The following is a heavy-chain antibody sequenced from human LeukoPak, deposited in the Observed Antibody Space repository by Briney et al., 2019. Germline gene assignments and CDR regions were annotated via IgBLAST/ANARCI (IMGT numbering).Heavy chain of an antibody. CDR3: ARSGSGYFDY. CDR1: GITLSVYW. V-gene: IGHV3-7*01. J-gene: IGHJ4*02. Sequence: GGSLRLSCAASGITLSVYWMSWVRQAPGKGLEWVANIKQDGSEKYHRDSVQGRFTISRDNAKNSLYLQMNSLRAEDTAVYYCARSGSGYFDYWGQGSLVTVSS. CDR2: IKQDGSEK.